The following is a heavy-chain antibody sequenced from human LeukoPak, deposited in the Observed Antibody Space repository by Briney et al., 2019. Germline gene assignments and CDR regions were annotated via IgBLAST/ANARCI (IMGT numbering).Heavy chain of an antibody. V-gene: IGHV3-15*01. D-gene: IGHD6-19*01. CDR3: TKIAMTGPASLDC. J-gene: IGHJ4*02. Sequence: GGSLRLSCAASGFTLRNPWMSWVRQAPGKGLEWVGRIKSQIDGGTTDYAAPVKGRFTISRADSKNTLYLQMNSLKTEDTAVYFCTKIAMTGPASLDCWGQGTLVTVSS. CDR2: IKSQIDGGTT. CDR1: GFTLRNPW.